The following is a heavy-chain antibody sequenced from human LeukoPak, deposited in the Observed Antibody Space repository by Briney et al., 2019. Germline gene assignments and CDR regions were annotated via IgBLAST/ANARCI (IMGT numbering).Heavy chain of an antibody. CDR2: ISGSGGGT. J-gene: IGHJ4*02. CDR1: GYTFSSYA. Sequence: PGGSLRLSCAASGYTFSSYAMNWVRQAPGKGLEWVSAISGSGGGTYYADSVKGRFTISRDNSKNTLYLQMNSLGAEDTAVYYCAKERIVGAKPPGYWGQGTLVTVSS. D-gene: IGHD1-26*01. V-gene: IGHV3-23*01. CDR3: AKERIVGAKPPGY.